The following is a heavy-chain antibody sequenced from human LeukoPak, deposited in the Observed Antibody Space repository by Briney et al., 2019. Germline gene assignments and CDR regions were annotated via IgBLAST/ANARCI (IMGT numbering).Heavy chain of an antibody. CDR1: GYTFTDYY. Sequence: VASVKVSCKASGYTFTDYYLHWVRQAPGQGLEWVGWINPNPNSGGTSYAQKFQGRVTMTRDTSINTAYVELSGLRSDDTAVYFCARGSYGYDWGQGTLVTVSS. V-gene: IGHV1-2*02. J-gene: IGHJ4*02. CDR3: ARGSYGYD. CDR2: INPNPNSGGT. D-gene: IGHD1-26*01.